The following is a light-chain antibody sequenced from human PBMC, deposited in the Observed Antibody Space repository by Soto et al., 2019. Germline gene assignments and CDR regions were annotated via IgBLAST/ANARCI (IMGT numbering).Light chain of an antibody. J-gene: IGLJ2*01. CDR3: CSYAGSSTRVV. CDR2: EGS. Sequence: QSVLTQPASVSGSPGQSITISCTGTSSDVGSYNLVSWYQQHPGKAPKLMIYEGSKRPSGVSNRFSGSKSDNTASLTISGLQAEDEADYYCCSYAGSSTRVVFGGGTKLTVL. CDR1: SSDVGSYNL. V-gene: IGLV2-23*01.